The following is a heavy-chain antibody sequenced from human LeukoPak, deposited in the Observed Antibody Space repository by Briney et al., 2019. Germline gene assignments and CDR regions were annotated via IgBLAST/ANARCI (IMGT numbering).Heavy chain of an antibody. D-gene: IGHD4-11*01. Sequence: PSETLSLTCAVYGGSFSGYYWSWIRQPPGKGLEWIGSIYYSGSTYYNPSLKSRVTISVDTSKNQFSLKLSSVTAADTAVYYCARHIGSLQLGRFDPWGQGTLVTVSS. J-gene: IGHJ5*02. CDR3: ARHIGSLQLGRFDP. V-gene: IGHV4-34*01. CDR2: IYYSGST. CDR1: GGSFSGYY.